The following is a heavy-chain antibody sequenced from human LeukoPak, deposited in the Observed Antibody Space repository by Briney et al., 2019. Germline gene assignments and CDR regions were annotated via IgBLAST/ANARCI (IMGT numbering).Heavy chain of an antibody. CDR2: IYHSRST. J-gene: IGHJ4*02. CDR3: ASSQEGTYFDY. Sequence: AQTLSLTCSVSGDSMSSGGDYWRWIRQPRGKGLEWIGYIYHSRSTYYNPSLKSRVTISVDRSKNQFSLKLSSVTAADTAVYYCASSQEGTYFDYWGQGTLVTVSS. CDR1: GDSMSSGGDY. D-gene: IGHD3-10*01. V-gene: IGHV4-30-2*01.